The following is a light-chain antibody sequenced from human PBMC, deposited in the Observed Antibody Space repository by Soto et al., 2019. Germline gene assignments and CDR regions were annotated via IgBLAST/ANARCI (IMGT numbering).Light chain of an antibody. CDR3: QTWVTGIVV. J-gene: IGLJ2*01. Sequence: QSVLTQSPSASASLGASVKLTCTLSSGHSSYAIAWHQQQPEKGPRYLMNLNIDGSHSKGDGIPDRYSGSSSGAERYPTISSLQSEDEADYYCQTWVTGIVVFGGGTKLTVL. V-gene: IGLV4-69*01. CDR2: LNIDGSH. CDR1: SGHSSYA.